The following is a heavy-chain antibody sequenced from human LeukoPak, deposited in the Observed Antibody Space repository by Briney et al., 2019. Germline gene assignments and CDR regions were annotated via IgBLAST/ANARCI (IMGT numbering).Heavy chain of an antibody. Sequence: GESLKISCKGSGYSFTSYWIGWVRQMPGKGLEWMGIIYPGDSDTRYSPSFQGQVTISADKSISTAYLQWSSLKASDTAMYYCARRHEYCSGGSCYAVDYWGQGTLVTVSS. J-gene: IGHJ4*02. CDR1: GYSFTSYW. CDR2: IYPGDSDT. CDR3: ARRHEYCSGGSCYAVDY. D-gene: IGHD2-15*01. V-gene: IGHV5-51*01.